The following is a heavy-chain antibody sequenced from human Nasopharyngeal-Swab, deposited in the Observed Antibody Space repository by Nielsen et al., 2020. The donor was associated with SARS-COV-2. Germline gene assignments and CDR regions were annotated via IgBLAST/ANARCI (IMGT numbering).Heavy chain of an antibody. CDR2: INGSGGTT. V-gene: IGHV3-23*01. CDR3: ARGHGVWFGEPDNWFDP. Sequence: GESLKISCEASGFTYSNFGMSWVRQAPGKGLEWVSTINGSGGTTYYADSVKGRFTISRDNAKNSLYLQMNSLRAEDTAVYYCARGHGVWFGEPDNWFDPWGQGTLVTVSS. D-gene: IGHD3-10*01. J-gene: IGHJ5*02. CDR1: GFTYSNFG.